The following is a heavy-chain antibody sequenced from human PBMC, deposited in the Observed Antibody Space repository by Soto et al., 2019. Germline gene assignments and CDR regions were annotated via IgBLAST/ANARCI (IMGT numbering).Heavy chain of an antibody. D-gene: IGHD3-16*01. CDR1: GGPFGSSA. J-gene: IGHJ3*01. Sequence: QEQLVQSGADVKKPGSSVKVSCKTSGGPFGSSAISWVRQAPAQGLEWMGEIIRVFDKANYAQNFQGRLTITADEPTGTVFMQLSSLRSEDTAVYFCAGLRRDLGDAFDLGGLGTFVTGSS. CDR3: AGLRRDLGDAFDL. CDR2: IIRVFDKA. V-gene: IGHV1-69*01.